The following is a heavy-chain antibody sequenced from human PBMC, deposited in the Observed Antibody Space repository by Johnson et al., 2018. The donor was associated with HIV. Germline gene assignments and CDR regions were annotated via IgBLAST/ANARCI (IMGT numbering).Heavy chain of an antibody. V-gene: IGHV3-23*04. D-gene: IGHD3-22*01. J-gene: IGHJ3*02. CDR2: ISSSGSTI. Sequence: VQLVESGGTVVRPGGSLRLSCAASGFIFSSYWMHWVRQVPGKGLVWVSRISSSGSTIYYADSVKGRFTISRDNSKNTLYLQMNRLRAEDTAVYYCEKDPSPWLLGNDAFDIWGQGTMVTVSS. CDR3: EKDPSPWLLGNDAFDI. CDR1: GFIFSSYW.